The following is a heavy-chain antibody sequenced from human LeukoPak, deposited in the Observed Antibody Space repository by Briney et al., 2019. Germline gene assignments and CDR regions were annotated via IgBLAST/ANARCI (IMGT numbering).Heavy chain of an antibody. V-gene: IGHV3-30*04. CDR3: AGSGFVGEYFQH. CDR1: GFTFSSYA. J-gene: IGHJ1*01. D-gene: IGHD2-15*01. CDR2: ISYDGSNK. Sequence: PGGSLRLSCAASGFTFSSYAMHWVRQAPGKGLEWVAVISYDGSNKYYADSVKGRFTISRDNYKNTLYLQMNSLISEDSAVYYLAGSGFVGEYFQHWGQGTLVTVSS.